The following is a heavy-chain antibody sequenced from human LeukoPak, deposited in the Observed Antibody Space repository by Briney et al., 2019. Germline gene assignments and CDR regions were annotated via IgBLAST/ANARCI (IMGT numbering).Heavy chain of an antibody. J-gene: IGHJ4*02. CDR3: AKTRYSGYDRVLDY. D-gene: IGHD5-12*01. V-gene: IGHV3-23*01. Sequence: GGSLRLSCAASGFTFSSYAMSWVRQAPGKGLEWVSAISGSGGSTYYADSMKGRFTISRDNSKNTLYLQMNSLRAEDTAVYYCAKTRYSGYDRVLDYWGQGTLVTVSS. CDR1: GFTFSSYA. CDR2: ISGSGGST.